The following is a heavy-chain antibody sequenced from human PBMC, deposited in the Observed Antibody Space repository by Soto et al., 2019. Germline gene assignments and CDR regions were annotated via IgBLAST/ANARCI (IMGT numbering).Heavy chain of an antibody. J-gene: IGHJ4*02. CDR1: GFPFSSYV. V-gene: IGHV3-23*01. CDR2: ISGGGSNT. Sequence: GGSLRLSCAASGFPFSSYVMAWVRQAPGKGLEWVSGISGGGSNTFYADSVKGRFTISRDNSKNTLLLQMNSLGAEDTAVYYCAKDSNKYSSALRGRYFDSWGQGIGVTVSS. D-gene: IGHD3-22*01. CDR3: AKDSNKYSSALRGRYFDS.